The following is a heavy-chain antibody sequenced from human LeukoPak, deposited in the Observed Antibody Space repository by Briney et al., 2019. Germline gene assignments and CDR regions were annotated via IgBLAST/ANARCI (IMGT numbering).Heavy chain of an antibody. CDR2: IYPGDSHI. J-gene: IGHJ4*02. V-gene: IGHV5-51*01. Sequence: GESLKISCEASGYSFTNFWIGWVRQMPGKGLEWMGIIYPGDSHIRYSPSLQGQVTISADKSISTAYLQWSSLKASDTAMYYCARPHYGASDYWGQGTLVTVSS. CDR1: GYSFTNFW. CDR3: ARPHYGASDY. D-gene: IGHD4/OR15-4a*01.